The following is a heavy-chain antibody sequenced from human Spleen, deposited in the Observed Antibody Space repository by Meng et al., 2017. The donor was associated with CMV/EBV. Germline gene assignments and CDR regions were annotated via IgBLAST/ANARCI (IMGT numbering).Heavy chain of an antibody. J-gene: IGHJ4*02. CDR1: GGSISSGGYY. CDR3: ASSPLKYCSSTSCYHPFNY. Sequence: LRLSCTVSGGSISSGGYYWSWIRQHPGKGLEWIGYIYYSGSTYYNPSLKSRVTISVDTSKNQFSLKLSSVTAADTAVYYCASSPLKYCSSTSCYHPFNYWGQGTLVTAS. V-gene: IGHV4-31*03. CDR2: IYYSGST. D-gene: IGHD2-2*01.